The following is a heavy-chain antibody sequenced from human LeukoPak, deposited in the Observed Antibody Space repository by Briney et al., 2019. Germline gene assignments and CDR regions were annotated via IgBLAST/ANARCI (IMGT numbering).Heavy chain of an antibody. CDR3: ARERREALYDSSGYESDY. CDR1: GFTFSSYS. V-gene: IGHV3-21*01. CDR2: ISSSSSYI. J-gene: IGHJ4*02. Sequence: GGSLRLSCAASGFTFSSYSMNWVRQAPGKGLEWVSSISSSSSYIYYADSVKGRFTIPRDNAKNSLYLQMNSLRAEDTAVYYCARERREALYDSSGYESDYWGQGTLVTVSS. D-gene: IGHD3-22*01.